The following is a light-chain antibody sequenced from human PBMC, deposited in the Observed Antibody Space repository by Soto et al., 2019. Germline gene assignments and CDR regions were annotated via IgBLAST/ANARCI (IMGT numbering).Light chain of an antibody. CDR2: KAS. J-gene: IGKJ2*01. V-gene: IGKV1-5*03. CDR1: QSISSW. Sequence: IQIIQSPSPLSASVGSRVTITFPASQSISSWLAWYQQKPGKAPKLLIYKASSLESGVPSRFSGSGSGTEFTLTISSLQPDDFATYYCQQYSSYPYTFGQGTKVDIK. CDR3: QQYSSYPYT.